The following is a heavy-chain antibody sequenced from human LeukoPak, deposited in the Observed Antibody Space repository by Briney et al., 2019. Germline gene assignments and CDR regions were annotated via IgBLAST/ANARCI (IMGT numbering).Heavy chain of an antibody. CDR2: IKFDGNEK. V-gene: IGHV3-7*01. Sequence: GGSLRLSCAASGFIFSTYWMTWVRQAPGEGLQWVATIKFDGNEKYYVDSVRGRFTISRDNAENSLYLQMNSLTAEDTAVYYCVRESFSRGDFNWGQGSLVSVSS. D-gene: IGHD7-27*01. J-gene: IGHJ4*02. CDR3: VRESFSRGDFN. CDR1: GFIFSTYW.